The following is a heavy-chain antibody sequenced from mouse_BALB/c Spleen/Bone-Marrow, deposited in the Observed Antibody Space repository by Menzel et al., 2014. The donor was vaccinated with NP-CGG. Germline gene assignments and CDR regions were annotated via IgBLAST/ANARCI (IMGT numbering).Heavy chain of an antibody. D-gene: IGHD1-3*01. J-gene: IGHJ1*01. CDR3: AREWDWYFDV. CDR1: GFDFSRYW. V-gene: IGHV4-1*02. Sequence: EVKLMESGGGLVQPGGSLKLSCAASGFDFSRYWMSWVRQAPGKGLEWIGEINPDSSTVNYTPSLKDKFIISRDNAKNTLYLQMSKVRSEDTALYYCAREWDWYFDVWGAGTTVTVSS. CDR2: INPDSSTV.